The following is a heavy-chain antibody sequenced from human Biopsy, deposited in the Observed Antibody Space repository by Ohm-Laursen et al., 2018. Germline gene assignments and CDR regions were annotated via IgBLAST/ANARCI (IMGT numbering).Heavy chain of an antibody. CDR1: GYSFTSYY. D-gene: IGHD6-19*01. CDR3: ARNTGWYGDLYYFDY. J-gene: IGHJ4*02. V-gene: IGHV1-46*01. Sequence: SSVKVSCKVSGYSFTSYYMHWVRQAPGQGLEWMGMINPSGSTTSYPQIFQGRVTMTRDASKSTVYMELSSLRSADTAVYFCARNTGWYGDLYYFDYWGQGTLVTVSS. CDR2: INPSGSTT.